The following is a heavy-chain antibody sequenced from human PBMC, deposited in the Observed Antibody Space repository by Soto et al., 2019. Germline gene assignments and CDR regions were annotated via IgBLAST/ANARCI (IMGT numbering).Heavy chain of an antibody. Sequence: ASVKVSCKASGYTFTSYGISWVRQAHGPGLEWMGWISAYNRNTNSAQKLEGRVTMTTDTSTSTAYMELRSLRSDDTAVYYCARDTYELWSGYRNWFDPWGQGTLVTVS. D-gene: IGHD3-3*01. CDR1: GYTFTSYG. CDR3: ARDTYELWSGYRNWFDP. CDR2: ISAYNRNT. J-gene: IGHJ5*02. V-gene: IGHV1-18*04.